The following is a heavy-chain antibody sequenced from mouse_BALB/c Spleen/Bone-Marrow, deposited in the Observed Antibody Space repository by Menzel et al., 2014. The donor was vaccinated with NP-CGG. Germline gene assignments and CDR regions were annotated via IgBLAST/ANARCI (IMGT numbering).Heavy chain of an antibody. D-gene: IGHD4-1*01. CDR2: ISSGGGST. Sequence: LVESGGGLVKPGGSLKLSCAASGFAFSNYDMSWVRQTPEKRLEWVAYISSGGGSTYYPDTMKGRFTISRDNAKDTLYLQMSSLKSEDTAMYYCARHGTGSWFAYWGQGTLLTVSA. V-gene: IGHV5-12-1*01. CDR3: ARHGTGSWFAY. J-gene: IGHJ3*01. CDR1: GFAFSNYD.